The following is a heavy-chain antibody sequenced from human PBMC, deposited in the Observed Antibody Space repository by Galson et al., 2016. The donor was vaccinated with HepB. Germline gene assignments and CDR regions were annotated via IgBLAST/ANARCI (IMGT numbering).Heavy chain of an antibody. CDR3: SRVGSETPLDY. D-gene: IGHD4-23*01. J-gene: IGHJ4*02. CDR2: IIPTLGLI. Sequence: SVKVSCKASGDTFSNYAISWVRQAPGQGLEWMGRIIPTLGLINYARKFQGRVTITADKSTTTAYMELRSLRSEDTAVYYCSRVGSETPLDYWGQGTLVTVSS. CDR1: GDTFSNYA. V-gene: IGHV1-69*04.